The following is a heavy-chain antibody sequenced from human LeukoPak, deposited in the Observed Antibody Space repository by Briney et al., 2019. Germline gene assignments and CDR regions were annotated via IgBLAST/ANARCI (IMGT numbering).Heavy chain of an antibody. J-gene: IGHJ4*02. V-gene: IGHV3-23*01. CDR2: TSSSDAGV. CDR1: GFPLSSYA. CDR3: ARAPVTSCRGAFCYPFDY. Sequence: GGSLRLSCAASGFPLSSYAMSWVRQGPGKGLEWVAATSSSDAGVYHADSVRGRFTISRDNSKNTLYLQMNSLRVEDAAVYYCARAPVTSCRGAFCYPFDYWGQGTLVTVSS. D-gene: IGHD2-15*01.